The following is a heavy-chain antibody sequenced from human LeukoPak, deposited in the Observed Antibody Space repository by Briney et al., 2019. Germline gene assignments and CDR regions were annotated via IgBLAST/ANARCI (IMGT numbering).Heavy chain of an antibody. D-gene: IGHD4-17*01. Sequence: ASVKVSCKASGYTFNRYAISWVQQAPGQGLEWMGWISAYNGNTNYAQKLQGRVTMTTDTSTTTAYMELRSLRSDDTAVYYCARHLYGDYFFDYWGQGTLVTVSS. CDR1: GYTFNRYA. CDR3: ARHLYGDYFFDY. CDR2: ISAYNGNT. V-gene: IGHV1-18*01. J-gene: IGHJ4*02.